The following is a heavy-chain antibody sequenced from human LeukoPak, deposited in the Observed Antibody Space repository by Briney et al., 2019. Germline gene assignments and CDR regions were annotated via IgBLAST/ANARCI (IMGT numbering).Heavy chain of an antibody. D-gene: IGHD3-3*01. Sequence: GGSLRLSCEASGFTFSNCGMHWVRQAPGKGLEWVAFIRYDGGGKYYADSVKGRLTISRDNSKNTLYLEMNSLRAEDTAIYYCAKDSGRVTIFGVLIPLDYWGQGTLVTVSS. J-gene: IGHJ4*02. V-gene: IGHV3-30*02. CDR2: IRYDGGGK. CDR3: AKDSGRVTIFGVLIPLDY. CDR1: GFTFSNCG.